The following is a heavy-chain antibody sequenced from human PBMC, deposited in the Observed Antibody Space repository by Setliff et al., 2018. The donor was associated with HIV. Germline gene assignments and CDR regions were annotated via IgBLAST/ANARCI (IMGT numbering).Heavy chain of an antibody. Sequence: SETLSLTCTVSGGSISSSSYYWTWIRQAPGKGLEWIGEINHLRDTNLNPSLESRINLLVDTSKNQFSLKLSSLTAADTAVYYCASRGRLGFLEGRGAFDIWGQGTMVTVSS. CDR1: GGSISSSSYY. CDR3: ASRGRLGFLEGRGAFDI. CDR2: INHLRDT. V-gene: IGHV4-39*07. J-gene: IGHJ3*02. D-gene: IGHD3-3*01.